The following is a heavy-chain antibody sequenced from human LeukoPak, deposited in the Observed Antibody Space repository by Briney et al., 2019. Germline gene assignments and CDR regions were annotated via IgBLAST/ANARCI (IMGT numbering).Heavy chain of an antibody. CDR3: ARGGSSWYSKVGWFDP. CDR1: GGSISSSNW. D-gene: IGHD6-13*01. J-gene: IGHJ5*02. Sequence: SETLSLTCAVSGGSISSSNWWSWVRQPPGKGLEWIGEIYHSGSTNYNPSLKSRVTISVDTSKNQFSLKLSSVTAADTAVYYCARGGSSWYSKVGWFDPWGQGTLVTVSS. V-gene: IGHV4-4*02. CDR2: IYHSGST.